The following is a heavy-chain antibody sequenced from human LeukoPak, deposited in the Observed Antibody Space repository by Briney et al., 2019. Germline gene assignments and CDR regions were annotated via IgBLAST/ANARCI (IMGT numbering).Heavy chain of an antibody. CDR1: GFTFSKYG. CDR2: IRYDGGND. D-gene: IGHD5-18*01. CDR3: AKDFGYGYYFFDS. J-gene: IGHJ4*02. Sequence: GGSLRLSCAASGFTFSKYGMHWVRQAPGKGLEWVALIRYDGGNDYYADSVKGRFSISRDYSNNTLYLQMNSLRSEDTAVYYCAKDFGYGYYFFDSWGQGTLVTVSS. V-gene: IGHV3-30*02.